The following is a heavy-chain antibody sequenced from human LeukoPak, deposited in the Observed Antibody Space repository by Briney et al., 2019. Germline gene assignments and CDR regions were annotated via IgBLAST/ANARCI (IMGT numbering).Heavy chain of an antibody. J-gene: IGHJ6*03. CDR3: ARDSLSSWTEYYYYYMDV. V-gene: IGHV3-21*01. Sequence: GGSLRLSCAASGFTFSSYSMNWVRQAPGKGLGWVSSISSSSSYIYYADSVKGRFTISRDNAKNSLYLQMNSLRAEDTAVYYCARDSLSSWTEYYYYYMDVWGKGTTVTVSS. D-gene: IGHD6-13*01. CDR2: ISSSSSYI. CDR1: GFTFSSYS.